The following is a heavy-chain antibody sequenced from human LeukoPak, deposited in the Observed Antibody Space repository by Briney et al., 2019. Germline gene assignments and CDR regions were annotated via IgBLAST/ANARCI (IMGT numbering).Heavy chain of an antibody. CDR2: IIPILGIA. D-gene: IGHD1-20*01. V-gene: IGHV1-69*04. CDR3: ASGKIITGTDDY. CDR1: GGTFSSYA. J-gene: IGHJ4*02. Sequence: ASVKVSCKASGGTFSSYAISWVRQAPGQGLEWMGRIIPILGIANYAQKFQGRVTITADKSTSTAYMELSSLRSEDTAVYYCASGKIITGTDDYWGQGTPVTVSS.